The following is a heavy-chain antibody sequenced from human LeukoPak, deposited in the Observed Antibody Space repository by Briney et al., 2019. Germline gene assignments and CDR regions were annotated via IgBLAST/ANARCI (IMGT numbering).Heavy chain of an antibody. Sequence: GGPLSLSWPASGFTFSSYAMNWARQAPGKGLGWGAVISNDGSNKYYADSVKGRSTISRDNSKNTLYLQMNSLRAEDTAVYYCARETLIAAAPFDYWGQGTLVTVSS. CDR1: GFTFSSYA. J-gene: IGHJ4*02. CDR3: ARETLIAAAPFDY. D-gene: IGHD6-13*01. V-gene: IGHV3-30*01. CDR2: ISNDGSNK.